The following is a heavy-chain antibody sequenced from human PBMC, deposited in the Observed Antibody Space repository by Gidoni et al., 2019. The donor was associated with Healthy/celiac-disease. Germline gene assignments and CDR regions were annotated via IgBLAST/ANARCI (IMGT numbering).Heavy chain of an antibody. CDR1: GFTFSSYS. D-gene: IGHD1-26*01. CDR3: GRGGVGGLPHSNYGMDV. J-gene: IGHJ6*02. CDR2: ISYNGSNK. V-gene: IGHV3-30*04. Sequence: QVQLVESGGGVVQPGRSLRLSCAASGFTFSSYSMHWVRPAPGQGLGWVAVISYNGSNKYYADSVKGRLTSNRDKSKNRLYLKRNRRGAEETAVYDGGRGGVGGLPHSNYGMDVWGQGTTVTVSS.